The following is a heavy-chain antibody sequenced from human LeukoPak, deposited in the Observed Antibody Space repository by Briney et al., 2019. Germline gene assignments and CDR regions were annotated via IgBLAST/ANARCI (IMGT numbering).Heavy chain of an antibody. D-gene: IGHD3-10*01. J-gene: IGHJ4*02. CDR2: ISNDGNNK. CDR3: ATPGGSGSFFDY. Sequence: PGGSLRLSCAASGFTFSSYGMHWVRQAPGKGLEWVAVISNDGNNKYYADSVKGRLTISRDNSKNMLYLQMNSLRTEDTAVYYCATPGGSGSFFDYWGQGTLVTVSS. V-gene: IGHV3-30*03. CDR1: GFTFSSYG.